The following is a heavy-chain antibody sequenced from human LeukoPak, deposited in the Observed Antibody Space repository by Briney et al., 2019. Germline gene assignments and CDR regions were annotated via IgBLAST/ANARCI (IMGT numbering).Heavy chain of an antibody. Sequence: GGSLRLSCAASGFTFSSYAMSWVRQAPGKGLEWVSAINGSGGNAYYADSVKGRFTISRDNSKNTLYLQMNSLRAEETTVYYCAKEPRELWFGEDSWGQGTLVTVSS. CDR3: AKEPRELWFGEDS. J-gene: IGHJ4*02. CDR1: GFTFSSYA. V-gene: IGHV3-23*01. D-gene: IGHD3-10*01. CDR2: INGSGGNA.